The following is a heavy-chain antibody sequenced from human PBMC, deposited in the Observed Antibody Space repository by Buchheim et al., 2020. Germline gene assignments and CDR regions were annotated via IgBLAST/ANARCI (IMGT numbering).Heavy chain of an antibody. V-gene: IGHV5-51*01. J-gene: IGHJ4*02. CDR3: GRGLGYCSSTRCYIFDY. CDR2: IYPGDAST. Sequence: EVQLAQSGAEVKKPGESLKISCEGSGYSFPSYWIGWVRQVSGKGLEWMGSIYPGDASTKYSPPFQGQVTVSADKSITPAYLQWSSRKASDTAMYYCGRGLGYCSSTRCYIFDYWGQRTL. D-gene: IGHD2-2*02. CDR1: GYSFPSYW.